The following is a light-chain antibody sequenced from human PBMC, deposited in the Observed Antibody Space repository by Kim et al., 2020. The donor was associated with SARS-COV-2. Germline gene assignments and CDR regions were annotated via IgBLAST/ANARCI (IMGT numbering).Light chain of an antibody. CDR1: QSVSTSY. CDR2: STS. Sequence: EIVLTQSPGLLSLSPGEGATLSCRASQSVSTSYLAWYQQKPGQAPSLLIYSTSRRATGIPDRFSGSGSGTDFTLTISRLEPEDFAVYYCQHYGSSPYTFGQGTKLEI. J-gene: IGKJ2*01. CDR3: QHYGSSPYT. V-gene: IGKV3-20*01.